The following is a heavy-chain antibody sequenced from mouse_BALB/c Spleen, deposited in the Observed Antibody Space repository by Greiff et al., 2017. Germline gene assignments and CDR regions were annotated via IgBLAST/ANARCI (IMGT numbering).Heavy chain of an antibody. Sequence: EVQRVESGGGLVKPGGSLKLSCAASGFAFSSYDMSWVRQTPEKRLEWVAYISSGGGSTYYPDTVKGRFTISRDNAKNTLYLQMSSLKSEDTAMYYCARHEEDYYGSSFAYWGQGTLVTVSA. D-gene: IGHD1-1*01. CDR1: GFAFSSYD. CDR2: ISSGGGST. V-gene: IGHV5-12-1*01. J-gene: IGHJ3*01. CDR3: ARHEEDYYGSSFAY.